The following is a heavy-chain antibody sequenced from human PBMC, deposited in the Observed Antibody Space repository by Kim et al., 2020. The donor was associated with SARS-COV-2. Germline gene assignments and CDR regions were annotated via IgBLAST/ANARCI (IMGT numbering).Heavy chain of an antibody. Sequence: GGSLRLSCAASGFTFNTYGIHWVRQAPGKGLEWVAVISYDGSNKYYADSVKGRFTISRDNSKNTLYLQMNSLRIEDTAVYYCAKSFSGSYFGYDYWGQGTLFTVSS. J-gene: IGHJ4*02. V-gene: IGHV3-30*18. CDR1: GFTFNTYG. D-gene: IGHD1-26*01. CDR3: AKSFSGSYFGYDY. CDR2: ISYDGSNK.